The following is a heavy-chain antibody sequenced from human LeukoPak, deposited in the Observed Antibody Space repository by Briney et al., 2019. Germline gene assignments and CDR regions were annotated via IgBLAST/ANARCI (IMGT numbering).Heavy chain of an antibody. V-gene: IGHV3-23*01. CDR3: AKDRWLSGWYRNFDS. Sequence: GGSLRLSCAASGFTFSNYAMTWVRQAPGTGLEWVSSLSSSGVSAYYADSVKGRFTISRDNSKNTLYLQMNSLRAEDTAVYYCAKDRWLSGWYRNFDSWGQGTLVTVSS. D-gene: IGHD6-19*01. CDR2: LSSSGVSA. J-gene: IGHJ4*02. CDR1: GFTFSNYA.